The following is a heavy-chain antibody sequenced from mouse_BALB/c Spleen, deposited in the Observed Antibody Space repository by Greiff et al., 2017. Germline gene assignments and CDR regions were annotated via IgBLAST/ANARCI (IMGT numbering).Heavy chain of an antibody. D-gene: IGHD1-1*01. Sequence: VQLQESGAELVRPGTSVKVSCKASGYAFTNYLIEWVKQRPGQGLEWIGVINPGSGGTNYNEKFKGKATLTADKSSSTAYMQLSSLTSDDSAVYFCATYYYGSSLFDYWGQGTTLTVSS. V-gene: IGHV1-54*01. CDR2: INPGSGGT. J-gene: IGHJ2*01. CDR3: ATYYYGSSLFDY. CDR1: GYAFTNYL.